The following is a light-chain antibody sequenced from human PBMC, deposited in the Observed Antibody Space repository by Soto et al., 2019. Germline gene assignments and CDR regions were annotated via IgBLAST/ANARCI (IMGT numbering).Light chain of an antibody. CDR1: QSISSW. CDR2: DAS. J-gene: IGKJ1*01. Sequence: DIQMTQSPSTLSASVGDRVTITCRASQSISSWLAWYQQKPGKAPKLLIYDASSLESGVPSRFSGSGSETEFTLTMTSLQPDDFGTYYCQQYNSYPWTVGQGTKVEIK. CDR3: QQYNSYPWT. V-gene: IGKV1-5*01.